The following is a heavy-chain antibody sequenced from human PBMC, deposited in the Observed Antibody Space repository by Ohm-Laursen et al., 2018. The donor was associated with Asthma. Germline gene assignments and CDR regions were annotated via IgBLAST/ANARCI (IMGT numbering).Heavy chain of an antibody. CDR3: ARDGIAATPIGWFDP. V-gene: IGHV3-33*08. CDR1: GFTFADYA. Sequence: SLRLSCAASGFTFADYAMHWVRQAPGKGLEWVSVIWDDGSYTYYADSVKGRFTISRDNSKNTLYLQMNSLRAEDTAVYYCARDGIAATPIGWFDPWGQGTLVTVSS. D-gene: IGHD2-15*01. CDR2: IWDDGSYT. J-gene: IGHJ5*02.